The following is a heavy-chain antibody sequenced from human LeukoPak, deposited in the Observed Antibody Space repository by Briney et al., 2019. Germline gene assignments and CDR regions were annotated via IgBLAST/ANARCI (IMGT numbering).Heavy chain of an antibody. Sequence: GGSLRLSCAASGFTFSSDAMSWVRQAPGKGLEWVSAISGSGGSTYYADSVKGRFTISRDNSKNTLYLQMNSLRAEDTAVYYCARGPSEWFGHMDVWGKGTTVTVSS. CDR3: ARGPSEWFGHMDV. J-gene: IGHJ6*03. D-gene: IGHD3-3*01. CDR2: ISGSGGST. V-gene: IGHV3-23*01. CDR1: GFTFSSDA.